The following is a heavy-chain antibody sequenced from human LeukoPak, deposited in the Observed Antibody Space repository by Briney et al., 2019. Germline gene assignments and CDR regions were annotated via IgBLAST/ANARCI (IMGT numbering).Heavy chain of an antibody. J-gene: IGHJ4*02. CDR3: ARMFAGHGDRGGSDSSGSPGDY. CDR2: INPNSGGT. Sequence: ASVKVSCKASGYTFTGYCMHWVRQAPGQGLEWMGWINPNSGGTNYAQKFQGRVTMTRDTSISTAYMELSRLRSDDTAVYYCARMFAGHGDRGGSDSSGSPGDYWGQGTLVTVSS. CDR1: GYTFTGYC. D-gene: IGHD3-22*01. V-gene: IGHV1-2*02.